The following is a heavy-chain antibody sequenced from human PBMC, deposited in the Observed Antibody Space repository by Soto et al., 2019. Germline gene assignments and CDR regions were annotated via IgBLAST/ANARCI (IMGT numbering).Heavy chain of an antibody. J-gene: IGHJ1*01. D-gene: IGHD2-8*01. CDR1: GFTFSSYA. Sequence: QAGGSLRLSCAASGFTFSSYAMSWVRQAPGKGLEWVSAISGSGGSTYYADSVKGRFTISRDNSKNTLYLQMNSLRAEDTAVYYCADIVLMVYATKGAEYFQHWGQGTLVTVSS. V-gene: IGHV3-23*01. CDR2: ISGSGGST. CDR3: ADIVLMVYATKGAEYFQH.